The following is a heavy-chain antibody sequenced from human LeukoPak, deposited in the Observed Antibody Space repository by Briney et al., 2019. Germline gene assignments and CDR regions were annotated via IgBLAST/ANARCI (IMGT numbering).Heavy chain of an antibody. Sequence: GGSLRLSCAASGFIVSSNYMTWVRQAPGRGLEWVSSISSSSSYIYYADSVKGRFTISRDNAKNSLYLQMNSLRAEDTAVYYCARDHPEGTGGFDYWGQGTLVTVSS. CDR1: GFIVSSNY. D-gene: IGHD2-8*02. CDR3: ARDHPEGTGGFDY. J-gene: IGHJ4*02. CDR2: ISSSSSYI. V-gene: IGHV3-21*01.